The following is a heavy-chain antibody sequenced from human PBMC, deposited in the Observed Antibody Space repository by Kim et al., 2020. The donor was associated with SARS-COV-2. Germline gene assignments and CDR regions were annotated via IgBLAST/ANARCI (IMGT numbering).Heavy chain of an antibody. Sequence: ASVKVSCKASGYTFTSYYMHWVRQAPGQGLEWMGIINPSGGSTSYAQKFQGRVTMTRDTSTSTVYMELSSLRSEDTAVYYCAREGFIRVATDGNWFDPWGQGTLVTVSS. CDR1: GYTFTSYY. CDR3: AREGFIRVATDGNWFDP. D-gene: IGHD5-12*01. CDR2: INPSGGST. V-gene: IGHV1-46*01. J-gene: IGHJ5*02.